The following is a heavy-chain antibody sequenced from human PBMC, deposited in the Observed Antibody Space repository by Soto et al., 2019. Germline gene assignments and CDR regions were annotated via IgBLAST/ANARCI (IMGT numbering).Heavy chain of an antibody. CDR2: ISTTSTYI. D-gene: IGHD3-10*02. V-gene: IGHV3-21*01. CDR1: GFTFSGDA. J-gene: IGHJ6*02. CDR3: ARDYVMDV. Sequence: EVQLVESGGGLVKPGGSLRLSCAASGFTFSGDAMNWVRQSPGKGLEWVASISTTSTYIYYADSVKGRFTISRDNANIALHLQMNALRADDTAVYYCARDYVMDVWGQATTVTVSS.